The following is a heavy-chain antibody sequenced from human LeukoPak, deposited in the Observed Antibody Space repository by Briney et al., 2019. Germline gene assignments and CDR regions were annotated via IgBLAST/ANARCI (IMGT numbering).Heavy chain of an antibody. V-gene: IGHV4-39*01. CDR1: GGSISSSSYY. D-gene: IGHD2-8*01. Sequence: TTSETLSLSCTVSGGSISSSSYYWGWIRPPTGKGLEWIGSIYYTDITYYNTSLKSRVTISVDISKTQFYMKLSSVIAADTAVYYCASLPYAGYYGMDVWGQGTTVTVSS. CDR2: IYYTDIT. CDR3: ASLPYAGYYGMDV. J-gene: IGHJ6*02.